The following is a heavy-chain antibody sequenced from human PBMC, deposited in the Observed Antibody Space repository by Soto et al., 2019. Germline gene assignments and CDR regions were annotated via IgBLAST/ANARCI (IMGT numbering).Heavy chain of an antibody. CDR1: GYAFTTYG. CDR2: ISAHNGNT. V-gene: IGHV1-18*01. Sequence: QVHLVQSGAEVKKPGASVKVSCQGSGYAFTTYGITWVRQAPGQGLEWMGWISAHNGNTNYEQKPQGRAHGTRDTSTSTAYMELRSLRYDDTAVYYCARGRYGDYWGQGALVTVSS. D-gene: IGHD1-1*01. J-gene: IGHJ4*02. CDR3: ARGRYGDY.